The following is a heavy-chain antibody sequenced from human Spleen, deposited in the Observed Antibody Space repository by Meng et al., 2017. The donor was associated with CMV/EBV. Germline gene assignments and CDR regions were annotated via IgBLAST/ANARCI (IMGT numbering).Heavy chain of an antibody. CDR3: ARDRGGRFGDSWDFDY. CDR1: GVTCSSNS. CDR2: ISSSSSYI. D-gene: IGHD3-10*01. J-gene: IGHJ4*02. V-gene: IGHV3-21*01. Sequence: VQRVASGVGLVKPGGSLRLSGAASGVTCSSNSMNWVRQAPGKGLEWVSSISSSSSYIYYADSVKGRFTISRDNAKNSLYLQMNSLRAEDTAVYYCARDRGGRFGDSWDFDYWGQGTLVTVSS.